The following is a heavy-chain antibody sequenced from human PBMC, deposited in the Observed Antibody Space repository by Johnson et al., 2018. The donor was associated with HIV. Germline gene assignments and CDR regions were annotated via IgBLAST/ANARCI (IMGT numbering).Heavy chain of an antibody. J-gene: IGHJ3*02. D-gene: IGHD3-22*01. CDR3: ARAQSTYYYEEDAFDI. V-gene: IGHV3-13*01. CDR2: IGTAGDT. CDR1: GFTFSSYD. Sequence: VQLVESGGGLVQPGGSLRLSCAASGFTFSSYDMHWVRQATGKGLEWVSAIGTAGDTYYPGSVKGRFTISRENANNSLYLQTNSLRAGDTAVYYCARAQSTYYYEEDAFDIWGQGTMVTVSS.